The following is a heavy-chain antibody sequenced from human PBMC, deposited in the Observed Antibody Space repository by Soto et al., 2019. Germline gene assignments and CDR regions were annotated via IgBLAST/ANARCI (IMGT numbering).Heavy chain of an antibody. CDR1: GGTFSGYY. V-gene: IGHV4-34*01. J-gene: IGHJ4*01. CDR2: IKHSGST. Sequence: PSETLSLTCAVYGGTFSGYYWSWIRQPPGKGLESIGEIKHSGSTNYNPSLKSRVTISVDSSKNQFSLKLTSVTAADTAVYYCARAHWDPIFGVVSFDYWGHGILVTVSS. D-gene: IGHD3-3*01. CDR3: ARAHWDPIFGVVSFDY.